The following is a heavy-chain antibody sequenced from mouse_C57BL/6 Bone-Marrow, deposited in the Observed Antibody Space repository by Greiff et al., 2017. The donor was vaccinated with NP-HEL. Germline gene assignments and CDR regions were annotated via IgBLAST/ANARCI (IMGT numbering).Heavy chain of an antibody. D-gene: IGHD3-2*01. J-gene: IGHJ2*01. Sequence: VQLQQPGAELVMPGASVKLSCKASGYTFTSYWMHWVKQRPGQGLEWIGEIDPSDSYTNYNQKFKGKSTLTVDKSSSTAYMQLSSLTSEDSAVYYCASRQLNDYWGQGTTLTVSS. CDR2: IDPSDSYT. V-gene: IGHV1-69*01. CDR1: GYTFTSYW. CDR3: ASRQLNDY.